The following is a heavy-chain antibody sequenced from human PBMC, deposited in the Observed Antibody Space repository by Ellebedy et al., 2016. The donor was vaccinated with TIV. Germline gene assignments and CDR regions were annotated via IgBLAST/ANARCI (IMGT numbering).Heavy chain of an antibody. D-gene: IGHD3-16*02. CDR1: GFTFSSYE. V-gene: IGHV3-48*03. CDR2: ISSSSSTI. J-gene: IGHJ3*02. Sequence: GGSLRLSCAASGFTFSSYEMNWVRQAPGKGLEWVSYISSSSSTIYYADSVRGRFTISRDNGKNSLYLQMNSLRAEDTAVYYCAGGYVWGSYLFAFDIWGRGTMVTVSP. CDR3: AGGYVWGSYLFAFDI.